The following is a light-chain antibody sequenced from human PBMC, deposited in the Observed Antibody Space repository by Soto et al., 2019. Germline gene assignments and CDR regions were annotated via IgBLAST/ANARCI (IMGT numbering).Light chain of an antibody. J-gene: IGKJ5*01. CDR2: DAS. Sequence: EIVLTQSPATLSLSPGERATLSCRTSQSVSNYFAWNQQKPGRAPRLLIYDASNRATGIPARFIGSGSGTNFTLTISSLEPEDFAVYYCQQRSNWPITFGQETRLEIK. V-gene: IGKV3-11*01. CDR1: QSVSNY. CDR3: QQRSNWPIT.